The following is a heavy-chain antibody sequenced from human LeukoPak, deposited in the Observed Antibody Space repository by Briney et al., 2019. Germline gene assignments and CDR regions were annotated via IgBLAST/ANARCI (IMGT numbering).Heavy chain of an antibody. CDR3: ASLIPSLRYLDY. V-gene: IGHV4-31*03. CDR2: IYYSGTT. J-gene: IGHJ4*02. Sequence: ASETLSLTCTVSGDSISSGGYYWSWIRQHPGKGLEWIGYIYYSGTTSYNPSLKRRVTISVDTSKKQFSLKLTSVTAADTAVYYCASLIPSLRYLDYWGQGTLVTVSS. D-gene: IGHD4-17*01. CDR1: GDSISSGGYY.